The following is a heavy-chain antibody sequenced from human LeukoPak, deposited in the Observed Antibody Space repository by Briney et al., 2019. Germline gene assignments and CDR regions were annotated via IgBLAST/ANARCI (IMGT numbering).Heavy chain of an antibody. CDR2: INAGNGNT. J-gene: IGHJ5*02. CDR1: GYTFTSYA. Sequence: ASGNVSCKASGYTFTSYAMHWVRQAPGQRLEWMGWINAGNGNTKYSQKFQGRVTITRDTSASTAYMEVSSLRSEDTAVYYCARAPRGNSGYCSSTSCTDHRYNWFDPWGQGTLVTVSS. V-gene: IGHV1-3*01. CDR3: ARAPRGNSGYCSSTSCTDHRYNWFDP. D-gene: IGHD2-2*01.